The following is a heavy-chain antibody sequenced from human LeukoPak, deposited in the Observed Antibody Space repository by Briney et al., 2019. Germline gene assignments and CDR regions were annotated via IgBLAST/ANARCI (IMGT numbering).Heavy chain of an antibody. Sequence: PGGSLRLSCAASGFTFTSYAMNWVRQAPGKGLEWVAAISGSGGATYYADSVKGRFTISRDNSGNTVFLQMDSLRADDTAVYFCARNRPAGCAYGFELQHWGQGTLVTVSS. D-gene: IGHD5-12*01. CDR2: ISGSGGAT. CDR1: GFTFTSYA. V-gene: IGHV3-23*01. J-gene: IGHJ1*01. CDR3: ARNRPAGCAYGFELQH.